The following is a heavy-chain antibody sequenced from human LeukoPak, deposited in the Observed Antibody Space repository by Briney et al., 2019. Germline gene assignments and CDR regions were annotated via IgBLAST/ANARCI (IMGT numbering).Heavy chain of an antibody. D-gene: IGHD5-12*01. Sequence: PGDSLKISCKASGYTFSTSWIGWVRQMPGKGLEWMGIIYPSDSDTRYSPSFQGQVTISADKSISTAYLQWSSLRASDTAMYYCGRVGYSGYESDSWGQGTLVTVSS. J-gene: IGHJ4*02. CDR1: GYTFSTSW. V-gene: IGHV5-51*01. CDR3: GRVGYSGYESDS. CDR2: IYPSDSDT.